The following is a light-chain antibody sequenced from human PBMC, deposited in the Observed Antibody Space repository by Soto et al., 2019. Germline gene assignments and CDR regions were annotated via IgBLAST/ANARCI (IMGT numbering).Light chain of an antibody. CDR1: QGIGNA. Sequence: AIQITQSPSALSAYVRPRVPISFRSSQGIGNALGWYQQKPGKPPKVLIYGASNLQSGVPPGFSGSGSSTDFTLAISSLQTEDSATYYCIQDINYPWTFGQGTKVDIK. J-gene: IGKJ1*01. CDR3: IQDINYPWT. V-gene: IGKV1-6*01. CDR2: GAS.